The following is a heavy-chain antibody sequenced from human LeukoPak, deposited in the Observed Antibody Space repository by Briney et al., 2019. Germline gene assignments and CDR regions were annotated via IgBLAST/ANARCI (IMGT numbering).Heavy chain of an antibody. Sequence: ASVKVSCKASGGTFSSYAISWVRQAPGQGLEWMGGIIPIFGTANYAQKFQGRVTITADESTSTAYMELSSLRSEDTAVYYCARVYDCSSTSCYLVAFDIWGQGTMVTVSS. CDR1: GGTFSSYA. V-gene: IGHV1-69*13. J-gene: IGHJ3*02. CDR3: ARVYDCSSTSCYLVAFDI. CDR2: IIPIFGTA. D-gene: IGHD2-2*01.